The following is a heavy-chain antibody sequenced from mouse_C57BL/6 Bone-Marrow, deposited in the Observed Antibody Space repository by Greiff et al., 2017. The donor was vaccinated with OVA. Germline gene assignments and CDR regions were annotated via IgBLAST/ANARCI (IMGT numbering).Heavy chain of an antibody. D-gene: IGHD1-1*01. Sequence: VQLQESGAELVKPGASVKMSCKASGYTFTTYPIEWMKQNHGKSLEWIGNFHPYNDDTKYNEKFKGKATLTVEKSSSTVYLELSRLTSDDSAVYYCARGSSPSYWYFDVWGTGTTVTVSS. CDR2: FHPYNDDT. J-gene: IGHJ1*03. V-gene: IGHV1-47*01. CDR3: ARGSSPSYWYFDV. CDR1: GYTFTTYP.